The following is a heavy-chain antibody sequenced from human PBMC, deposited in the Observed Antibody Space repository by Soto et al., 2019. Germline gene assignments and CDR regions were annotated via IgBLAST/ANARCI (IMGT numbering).Heavy chain of an antibody. CDR2: ISGGVDTK. J-gene: IGHJ4*02. Sequence: PGGSLRLSCAASGFTFSSCAMGWVRQAPGKGLEWVSSISGGVDTKYYADSVKGRFTISRDSTKSTLYLQMNSLGADDTAIYYCAKDKYYYYSWGQGTLVTVSS. CDR3: AKDKYYYYS. CDR1: GFTFSSCA. D-gene: IGHD6-6*01. V-gene: IGHV3-23*01.